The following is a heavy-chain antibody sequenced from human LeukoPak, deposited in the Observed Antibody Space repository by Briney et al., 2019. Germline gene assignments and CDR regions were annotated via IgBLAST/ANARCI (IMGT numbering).Heavy chain of an antibody. D-gene: IGHD3-22*01. V-gene: IGHV4-38-2*02. CDR2: IYHSGST. CDR1: GYSISSGYY. Sequence: PSETLSLTCTVSGYSISSGYYWGWIRQPPGKGLEWIGSIYHSGSTYYNPSLKSRVTISVDTSKNQFSLKLSSVTAADTAVYYCARNTYYYDSSGYYDSYYYYYYMDVWGKGTTVTVSS. CDR3: ARNTYYYDSSGYYDSYYYYYYMDV. J-gene: IGHJ6*03.